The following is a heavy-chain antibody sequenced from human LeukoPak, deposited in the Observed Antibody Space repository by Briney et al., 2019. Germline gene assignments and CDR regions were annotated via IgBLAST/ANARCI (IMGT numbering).Heavy chain of an antibody. CDR2: INHSGST. V-gene: IGHV4-34*01. CDR1: GGSFSGYY. CDR3: ARQQWLAHDY. Sequence: SETLSLTCAVYGGSFSGYYWSWICQPPGKGLEWIGEINHSGSTNYNPSLKSRVTISVDTSKNQFSLKLSSVTAADTAVYYCARQQWLAHDYWGQGTLVTVSS. J-gene: IGHJ4*02. D-gene: IGHD6-19*01.